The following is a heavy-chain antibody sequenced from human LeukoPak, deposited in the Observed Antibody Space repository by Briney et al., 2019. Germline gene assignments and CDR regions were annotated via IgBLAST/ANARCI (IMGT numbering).Heavy chain of an antibody. CDR3: ARVLGGYRLYYFDY. V-gene: IGHV4-38-2*02. CDR2: ISHSGST. Sequence: SETLSLTCTVSGYSINSGYYWGWIRQSPGKGLEWIGSISHSGSTYYNPSLKSRVTISVDTSKNQFSLKLSSVTAADTAVYYCARVLGGYRLYYFDYWGQGTLVTVSS. D-gene: IGHD3-22*01. CDR1: GYSINSGYY. J-gene: IGHJ4*02.